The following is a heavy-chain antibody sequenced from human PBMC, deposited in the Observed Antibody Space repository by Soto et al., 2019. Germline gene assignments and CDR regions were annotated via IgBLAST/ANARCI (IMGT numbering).Heavy chain of an antibody. J-gene: IGHJ3*01. Sequence: EAQLVESGGGLVKPGGSLRLSCAASGLMFNSYVMNWVRQAPGKGLEWVSSISSSSSYKYYADSVKGRFTISRDNAKKSLYLLMNSLRAEDTAVYYCTSGSDSLDFWGQGTMVTVSS. CDR2: ISSSSSYK. V-gene: IGHV3-21*01. CDR3: TSGSDSLDF. CDR1: GLMFNSYV.